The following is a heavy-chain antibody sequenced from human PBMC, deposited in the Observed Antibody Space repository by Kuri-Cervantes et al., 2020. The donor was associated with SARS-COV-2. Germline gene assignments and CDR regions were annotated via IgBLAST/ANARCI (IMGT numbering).Heavy chain of an antibody. J-gene: IGHJ6*04. CDR1: GFTVSSNY. Sequence: GESLKISCAASGFTVSSNYMSWVRQAPGKGLEWVSVIYSGGNTDYADSVKGRFTISRDNSKNTLYLQMNSLRAEDTAVYYCARPGGFLDVWGKGTTVTVSS. CDR3: ARPGGFLDV. D-gene: IGHD4-23*01. CDR2: IYSGGNT. V-gene: IGHV3-66*02.